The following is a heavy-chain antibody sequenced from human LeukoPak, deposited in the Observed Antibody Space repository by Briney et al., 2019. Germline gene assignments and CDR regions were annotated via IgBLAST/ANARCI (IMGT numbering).Heavy chain of an antibody. CDR1: GFTFSNAW. CDR2: IKSKTDGGTT. Sequence: GGSLRLSCAASGFTFSNAWMSWVRQAPGKGLEWVGRIKSKTDGGTTDYAAPVKGRFTISRDDSKNTLYLQMNSLKTEDTAVYYCTPHRQWLALDYWGQGTLVTVSS. J-gene: IGHJ4*02. V-gene: IGHV3-15*01. CDR3: TPHRQWLALDY. D-gene: IGHD6-19*01.